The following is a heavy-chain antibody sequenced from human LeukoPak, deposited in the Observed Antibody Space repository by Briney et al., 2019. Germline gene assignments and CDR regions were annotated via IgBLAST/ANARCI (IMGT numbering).Heavy chain of an antibody. CDR1: GYTFTSYY. V-gene: IGHV1-46*01. D-gene: IGHD3-22*01. Sequence: ASVKVSCKASGYTFTSYYMNWVRQAPGQGLEWMGIINPSGGSTSYAQKFQGRVTMTRDTSTSTVYMELSSLRSEDTAVYYCARGRRITMIVVALDYWGQGTLVTVSS. J-gene: IGHJ4*02. CDR3: ARGRRITMIVVALDY. CDR2: INPSGGST.